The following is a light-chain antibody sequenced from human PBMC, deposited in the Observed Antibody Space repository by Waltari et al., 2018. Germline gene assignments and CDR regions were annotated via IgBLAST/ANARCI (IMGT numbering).Light chain of an antibody. CDR2: AAS. V-gene: IGKV1-12*01. Sequence: DIQMTQSPSSVSASVRDRVTITCRASQDINKWLSWYQQTPGKAPTVLIYAASTLQRGVPSRFSGSGSGTDFTLTIFSLQPEDFATYFCQQTYSALCCTFGQGTKLEIK. CDR3: QQTYSALCCT. CDR1: QDINKW. J-gene: IGKJ2*02.